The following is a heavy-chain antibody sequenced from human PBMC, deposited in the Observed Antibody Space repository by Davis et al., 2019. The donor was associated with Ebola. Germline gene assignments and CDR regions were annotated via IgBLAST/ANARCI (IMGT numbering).Heavy chain of an antibody. CDR1: GGSFSGYY. CDR2: IYYSGST. V-gene: IGHV4-59*01. J-gene: IGHJ4*02. D-gene: IGHD2-8*02. Sequence: SETLSLTCAVYGGSFSGYYWRWIRQPPGKGLEWIGYIYYSGSTNYNPSLKSRVTISVDTSKNQFSLKLSSVTAADTAVYYCARDRGCTGGVCYTFDYWGQGTLVTVSS. CDR3: ARDRGCTGGVCYTFDY.